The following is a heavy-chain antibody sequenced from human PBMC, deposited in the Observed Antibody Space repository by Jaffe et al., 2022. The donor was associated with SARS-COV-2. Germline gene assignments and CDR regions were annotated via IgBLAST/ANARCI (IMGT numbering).Heavy chain of an antibody. CDR3: AKETFSAGIAVAGALDY. CDR1: GFTFDDYA. J-gene: IGHJ4*02. V-gene: IGHV3-9*01. Sequence: EVQLVESGGGLVQPGRSLRLSCAASGFTFDDYAMHWVRQAPGKGLEWVSGISWNSGSIGYADSVKGRFTISRDNAKNSLYLQMNSLRAEDTALYYCAKETFSAGIAVAGALDYWGQGTLVTVSS. CDR2: ISWNSGSI. D-gene: IGHD6-19*01.